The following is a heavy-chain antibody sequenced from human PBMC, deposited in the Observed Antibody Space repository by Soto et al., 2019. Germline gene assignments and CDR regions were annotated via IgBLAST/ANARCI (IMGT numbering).Heavy chain of an antibody. CDR2: INAGNGNT. V-gene: IGHV1-3*01. D-gene: IGHD1-26*01. CDR3: ARGLGLYYFDY. CDR1: EYSFTSYA. J-gene: IGHJ4*02. Sequence: GASVKVSCKASEYSFTSYAMHWVRQAPGQRLEWIGWINAGNGNTKYSQKFQGRVTITRDTSASTAYMELSSLRSEDTAVYYCARGLGLYYFDYWGQGTLVTVSS.